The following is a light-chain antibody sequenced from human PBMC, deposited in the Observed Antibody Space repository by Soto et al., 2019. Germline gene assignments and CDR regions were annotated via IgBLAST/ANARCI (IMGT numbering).Light chain of an antibody. Sequence: QSALTQPASVSGSPGQSITISCTGTSSDVGGYNYVSWYQQHPGKAPKLMIYEFSNRPSGVSNRFSGSKSGNTASLTISGLQAEDEADYYCSSYTSSSTSRVFGTGTKLTVL. CDR3: SSYTSSSTSRV. V-gene: IGLV2-14*01. J-gene: IGLJ1*01. CDR1: SSDVGGYNY. CDR2: EFS.